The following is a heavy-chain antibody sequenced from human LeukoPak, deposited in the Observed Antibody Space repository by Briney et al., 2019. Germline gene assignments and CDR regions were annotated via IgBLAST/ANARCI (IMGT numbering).Heavy chain of an antibody. Sequence: GGSLRLSCAASGFTFNNYGMNWVRQAPGKGLEWVSGISWNSGSIGYADSVKGRFTISRDNAKNSLYLQMNSLRAEDTALYYCAKDGTGYYDSSGYVDYWGQGTLVTVSS. CDR1: GFTFNNYG. CDR2: ISWNSGSI. V-gene: IGHV3-9*01. J-gene: IGHJ4*02. D-gene: IGHD3-22*01. CDR3: AKDGTGYYDSSGYVDY.